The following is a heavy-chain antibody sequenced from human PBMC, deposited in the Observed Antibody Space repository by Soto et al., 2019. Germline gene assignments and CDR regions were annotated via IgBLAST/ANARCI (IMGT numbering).Heavy chain of an antibody. CDR2: IYYSGST. D-gene: IGHD6-13*01. CDR3: ARSPRGYSSSWYYY. CDR1: GGSISSYY. Sequence: PSETLSLTCTVSGGSISSYYWSWIRQLPGKGLEWIGYIYYSGSTNYNPSLKSRVTISVDTSKNQFSLKLSSVTAADTAVYYCARSPRGYSSSWYYYWGQGTLVTVS. V-gene: IGHV4-59*12. J-gene: IGHJ4*02.